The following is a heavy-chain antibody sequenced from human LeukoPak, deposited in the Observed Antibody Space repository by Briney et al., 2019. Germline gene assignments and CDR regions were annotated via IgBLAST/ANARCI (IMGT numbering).Heavy chain of an antibody. CDR3: TRVGYIDEGIDY. CDR1: GFTFSSYW. Sequence: GGSLRLSCAASGFTFSSYWMSWVGQAPGKGLEWGANIKQDGSEKYYVDSVKGRFTISRDNAKNSLYLQMNSLRAEDTAIYYCTRVGYIDEGIDYWGQGTLVTVSS. CDR2: IKQDGSEK. J-gene: IGHJ4*02. V-gene: IGHV3-7*04. D-gene: IGHD5-24*01.